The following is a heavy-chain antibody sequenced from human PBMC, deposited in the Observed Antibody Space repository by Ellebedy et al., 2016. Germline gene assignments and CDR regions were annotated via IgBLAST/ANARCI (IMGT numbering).Heavy chain of an antibody. CDR3: TSGPYGDHYYFDY. CDR2: IRRKAYGGTT. V-gene: IGHV3-49*03. Sequence: GESLKISXTASGFTFGDYAMSWFRQAPGKGLEWVGFIRRKAYGGTTEYAASVKGRFTISRDDSKSIVYLQMNSLKTEDTAVYYCTSGPYGDHYYFDYWGQGTLVTVSS. CDR1: GFTFGDYA. J-gene: IGHJ4*02. D-gene: IGHD4-17*01.